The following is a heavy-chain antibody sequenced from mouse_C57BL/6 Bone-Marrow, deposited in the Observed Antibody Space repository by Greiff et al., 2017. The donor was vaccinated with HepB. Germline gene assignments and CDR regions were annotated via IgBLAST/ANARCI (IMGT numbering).Heavy chain of an antibody. D-gene: IGHD2-2*01. CDR2: FGPEHGDT. V-gene: IGHV14-4*01. Sequence: VQLQQSGAELVRPGASVKLSCTASGFNFKDDYMHWVKLRPEQGLEWIGWFGPEHGDTEYASKFLGKASLTADSSSYTAYLLLSSVTSEGTSVFCCMALVTTGYFDYWGQGTTPTASS. CDR1: GFNFKDDY. CDR3: MALVTTGYFDY. J-gene: IGHJ2*01.